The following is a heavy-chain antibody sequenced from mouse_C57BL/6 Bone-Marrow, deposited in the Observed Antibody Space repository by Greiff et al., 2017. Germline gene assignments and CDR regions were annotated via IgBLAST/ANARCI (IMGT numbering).Heavy chain of an antibody. J-gene: IGHJ4*01. CDR3: AREGYYGSSPYYYAMDY. CDR2: ISYSGST. CDR1: GYSITSGYD. V-gene: IGHV3-1*01. Sequence: EVKLQESGPGMVKPSQSLSLTCTVTGYSITSGYDWHWIRHFPGNKLEWMGYISYSGSTNYNPSLKSRISITHDTSKNHFFLKLNSVTTEDTATYYCAREGYYGSSPYYYAMDYWGQGTSVTVSS. D-gene: IGHD1-1*01.